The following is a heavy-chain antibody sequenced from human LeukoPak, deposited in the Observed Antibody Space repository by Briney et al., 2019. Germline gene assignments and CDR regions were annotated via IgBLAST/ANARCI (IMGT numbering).Heavy chain of an antibody. CDR3: ARVSSSSWWALDY. Sequence: GGSLRLSCAASGFTFSDYYMSWIRQAPGKGLEWVSYISSSGSTIYYADSVKGQFTISRDNAKNSLYLQMNSLRAEDTAVYYCARVSSSSWWALDYWGQGTLVTVSS. CDR1: GFTFSDYY. D-gene: IGHD6-13*01. J-gene: IGHJ4*02. CDR2: ISSSGSTI. V-gene: IGHV3-11*01.